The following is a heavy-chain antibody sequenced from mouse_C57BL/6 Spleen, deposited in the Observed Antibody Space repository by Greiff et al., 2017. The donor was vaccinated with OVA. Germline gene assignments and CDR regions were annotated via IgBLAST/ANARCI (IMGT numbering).Heavy chain of an antibody. CDR3: ARFYSNPYYAMDY. J-gene: IGHJ4*01. V-gene: IGHV1-76*01. CDR1: GYTFTDYY. D-gene: IGHD2-5*01. CDR2: IYPGSGNT. Sequence: QVQLQQSGAELVRPGASVKLSCKASGYTFTDYYINWVKQRPGQGLEWIARIYPGSGNTYYNEKFKGKATLTAEKSSSTAYMQLSSLTSEDSAVYFCARFYSNPYYAMDYWGQGTSVTVSS.